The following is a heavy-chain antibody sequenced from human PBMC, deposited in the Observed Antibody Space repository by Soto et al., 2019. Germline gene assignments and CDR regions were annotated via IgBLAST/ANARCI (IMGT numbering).Heavy chain of an antibody. CDR2: ISISSSYI. V-gene: IGHV3-21*06. Sequence: PGGSLRLSCAASGFTFSSYSMNWVRQAPGKGLEWVSSISISSSYIYYADSVKGRFTISRDNAKNSLFLQMNSLRAEDTAMYYCARKLGYCTGGICYCDYWGQGTLVTRLL. CDR1: GFTFSSYS. J-gene: IGHJ4*02. CDR3: ARKLGYCTGGICYCDY. D-gene: IGHD2-8*02.